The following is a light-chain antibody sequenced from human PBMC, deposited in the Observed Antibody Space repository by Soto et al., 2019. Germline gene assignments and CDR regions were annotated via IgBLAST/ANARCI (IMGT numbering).Light chain of an antibody. J-gene: IGKJ4*01. V-gene: IGKV1-33*01. CDR3: QQYDSLLRAI. Sequence: DIQMTQAPSSLSASVGDRVTITCQAGQDIRNNLNWYQQKPGQAPKVLLYGASNLETGVPSRSSGSGSVTHFTFTISSLQTEDIAKYCYQQYDSLLRAIFGGGTKVEIK. CDR1: QDIRNN. CDR2: GAS.